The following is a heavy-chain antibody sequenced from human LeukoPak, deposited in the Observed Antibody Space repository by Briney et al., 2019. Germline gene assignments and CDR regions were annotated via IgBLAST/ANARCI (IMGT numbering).Heavy chain of an antibody. V-gene: IGHV4-34*01. CDR2: INHSGST. CDR1: GGSFSGYY. Sequence: SETLSLTCAVYGGSFSGYYWSWIRQPPGKGLEWIGEINHSGSTNYNPSLKSRVTISVDTSKNQSSLKLSSVTAADTAVYYCAREANWFDPWGQGTLVTVSS. CDR3: AREANWFDP. J-gene: IGHJ5*02.